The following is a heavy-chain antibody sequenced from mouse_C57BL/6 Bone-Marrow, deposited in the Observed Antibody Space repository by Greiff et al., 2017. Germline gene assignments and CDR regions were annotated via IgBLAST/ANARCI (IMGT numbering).Heavy chain of an antibody. J-gene: IGHJ4*01. CDR1: GYTFTSYW. Sequence: VQLQQPGAELVRPGSSVKLSCKASGYTFTSYWMDWVKQRPGQGLEWIGNIYPSDGDTYYNQKFKGKATVTVDKSSSTAYMQRSSLTSEDSAVYFCTRGYYYGSSRDYAMDYWGQGTSVTVSS. V-gene: IGHV1-61*01. CDR2: IYPSDGDT. CDR3: TRGYYYGSSRDYAMDY. D-gene: IGHD1-1*01.